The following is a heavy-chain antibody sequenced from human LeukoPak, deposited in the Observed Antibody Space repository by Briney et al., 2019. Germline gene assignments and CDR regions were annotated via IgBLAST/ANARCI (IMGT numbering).Heavy chain of an antibody. CDR1: GYKFTGYD. J-gene: IGHJ4*02. D-gene: IGHD5-18*01. CDR2: INPNSGDS. CDR3: ASEIGGILDFDY. V-gene: IGHV1-2*02. Sequence: ASVKVSCKASGYKFTGYDMHWVRQAPGQGLEWMGWINPNSGDSHHAQKFQGRVTMTRDTSISTAYMELSRLRSDDTAVYYCASEIGGILDFDYWGQGTLVTVSS.